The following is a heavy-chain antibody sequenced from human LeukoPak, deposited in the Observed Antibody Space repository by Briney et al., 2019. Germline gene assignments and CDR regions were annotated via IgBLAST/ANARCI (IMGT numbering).Heavy chain of an antibody. Sequence: SETLSLTCNVSGDSIGSSSYYWGWIRQTPEKGLEWIGSIFYSGSTYYTPSLKSRVTMSLDTSKNQFSLRLTSVTAADTAVYYCARQVAIVEPTDPNWFDSWGQGTLVTVSS. V-gene: IGHV4-39*07. CDR1: GDSIGSSSYY. D-gene: IGHD1-26*01. CDR3: ARQVAIVEPTDPNWFDS. CDR2: IFYSGST. J-gene: IGHJ5*01.